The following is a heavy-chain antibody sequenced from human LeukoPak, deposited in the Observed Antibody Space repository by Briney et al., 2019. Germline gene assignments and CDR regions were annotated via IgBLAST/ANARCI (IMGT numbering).Heavy chain of an antibody. D-gene: IGHD2-15*01. J-gene: IGHJ4*02. Sequence: PSENLSLTCTVSGGSISSGDYYWSWLRQPPGKGLEWFVYIYDSGSTYYNPSLKSRVTISVDTSKNQFSLKLSSVTAADTAVYYCARGGVVVVAARDYWGQGTLVTVSS. CDR3: ARGGVVVVAARDY. CDR2: IYDSGST. CDR1: GGSISSGDYY. V-gene: IGHV4-30-4*01.